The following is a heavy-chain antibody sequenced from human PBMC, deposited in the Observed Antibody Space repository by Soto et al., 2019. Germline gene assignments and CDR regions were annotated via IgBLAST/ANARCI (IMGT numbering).Heavy chain of an antibody. D-gene: IGHD4-17*01. Sequence: PVKVSRKTSGSIITKSAVQWVRQARRQSHEWKGRIVVGSGNTDYAQKIHKRVTLTRDMSTSTVYVEMRSLSFEDTAIYYFTSQAVTTGLVWGPGSLVTVFS. CDR3: TSQAVTTGLV. CDR1: GSIITKSA. V-gene: IGHV1-58*01. J-gene: IGHJ4*02. CDR2: IVVGSGNT.